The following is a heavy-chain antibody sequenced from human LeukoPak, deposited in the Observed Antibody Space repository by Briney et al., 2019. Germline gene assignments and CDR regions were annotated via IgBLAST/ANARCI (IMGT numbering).Heavy chain of an antibody. V-gene: IGHV3-7*01. J-gene: IGHJ4*02. Sequence: SGGSLRLSCAASGFTFSSHWMSWVRQAPGKGLEWVANIKEDGSEREYVDSVKGRFTISRDNSRNTLYLQMNSLRAEDTAVYYCARDGFSSSWYGRALDYWGQGTLVTVSS. CDR2: IKEDGSER. D-gene: IGHD6-13*01. CDR1: GFTFSSHW. CDR3: ARDGFSSSWYGRALDY.